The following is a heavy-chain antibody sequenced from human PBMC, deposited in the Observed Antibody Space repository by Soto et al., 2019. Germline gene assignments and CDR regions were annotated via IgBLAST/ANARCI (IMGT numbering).Heavy chain of an antibody. CDR2: INHSGST. D-gene: IGHD3-3*01. CDR1: GGSFSGYY. V-gene: IGHV4-34*01. J-gene: IGHJ4*02. Sequence: SETLSLTCAVYGGSFSGYYWSWIRQPQGKGLEWIGKINHSGSTNNNPSLKSRVTISVDTSKNKFSQKLNSVTGADTAIDYCARALAWSDYYALDFWGQGTMVTVSS. CDR3: ARALAWSDYYALDF.